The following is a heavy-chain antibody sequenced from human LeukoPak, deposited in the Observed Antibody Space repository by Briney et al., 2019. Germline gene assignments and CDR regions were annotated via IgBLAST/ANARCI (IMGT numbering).Heavy chain of an antibody. CDR2: IYYSGST. CDR1: GGSISSGGYY. CDR3: ARERWATNGDTEYGMDV. J-gene: IGHJ6*02. Sequence: PSQTLSLTCTVSGGSISSGGYYWSWIRQHPGKGLEWIGYIYYSGSTSYNPSLKSRVTTSVDTSKNQFSVKLSSVTAADTAVYYCARERWATNGDTEYGMDVWGQGTTVTVSS. D-gene: IGHD2/OR15-2a*01. V-gene: IGHV4-31*03.